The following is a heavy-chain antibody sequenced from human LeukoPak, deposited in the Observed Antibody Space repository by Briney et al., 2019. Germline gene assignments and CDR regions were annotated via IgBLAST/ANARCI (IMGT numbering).Heavy chain of an antibody. CDR2: INPNSGGT. CDR1: GYTFTGYY. V-gene: IGHV1-2*02. J-gene: IGHJ3*02. Sequence: ASVKVSCKASGYTFTGYYMHWVRQAPGQGLERMGWINPNSGGTNYAQKFQGRVTMTRDMSISTAYMELSRLRSDDTAVYYCARGGATYYYDSSGYPIGDAFDIWGQGTMVTVSS. D-gene: IGHD3-22*01. CDR3: ARGGATYYYDSSGYPIGDAFDI.